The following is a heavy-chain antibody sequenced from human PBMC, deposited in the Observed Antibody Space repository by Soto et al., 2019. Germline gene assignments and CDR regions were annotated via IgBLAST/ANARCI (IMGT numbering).Heavy chain of an antibody. CDR3: ASHYDMWSGYLSPVDY. J-gene: IGHJ4*02. CDR1: GYTFSDYY. V-gene: IGHV3-11*01. Sequence: QVQLVESGGDLVKRGGSLRLSCAASGYTFSDYYMSWIRQAPGKGLEWISYIDTSSTNSYYADSVKGRFTISRDNAKNSLYLEMNSLRDEDTAVYYCASHYDMWSGYLSPVDYWGQGTLVTVSS. CDR2: IDTSSTNS. D-gene: IGHD3-3*01.